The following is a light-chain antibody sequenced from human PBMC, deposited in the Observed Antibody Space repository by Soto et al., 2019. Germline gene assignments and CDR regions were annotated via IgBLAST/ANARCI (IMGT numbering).Light chain of an antibody. J-gene: IGKJ5*01. CDR3: QQYGYSPIT. V-gene: IGKV3-20*01. CDR1: QSISIN. CDR2: AAS. Sequence: EIVLTQSPGTLSVSPGDRVTLSCRASQSISINLAWYQHKPGQAPRLLIYAASSRATGIPDRFSGSGSGTDFTLTIDGLEPEDFVVYYCQQYGYSPITFGQGTRLEIK.